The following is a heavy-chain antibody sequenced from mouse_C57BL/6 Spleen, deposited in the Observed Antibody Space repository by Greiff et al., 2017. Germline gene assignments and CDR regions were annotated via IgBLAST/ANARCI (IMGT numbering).Heavy chain of an antibody. CDR1: GFTFSDYG. V-gene: IGHV5-17*01. J-gene: IGHJ4*01. D-gene: IGHD2-5*01. CDR3: GRYSNFYAMDY. Sequence: EVKLQESGGGLVKPGGSLKLSCAASGFTFSDYGMHWVRQAPEKGLEWVAYISSGSSTIYYADTVKGRFTISRDNAKNTLFLQMTSLRSEDTAKYCCGRYSNFYAMDYWGQGTSVTVSS. CDR2: ISSGSSTI.